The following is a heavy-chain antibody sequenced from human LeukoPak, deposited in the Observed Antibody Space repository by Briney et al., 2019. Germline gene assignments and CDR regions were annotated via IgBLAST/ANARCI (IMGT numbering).Heavy chain of an antibody. J-gene: IGHJ5*02. Sequence: SEALSPTWAVYGGSFSGFYWSWVRQPPGEGLGWIGEINHSGSTNYNPSLKSRVTISVDTSKNQFSLKLSSVTAADTAVYYCARGGSTFGVDPWGQGTLVTVSS. CDR1: GGSFSGFY. CDR2: INHSGST. D-gene: IGHD3-16*01. CDR3: ARGGSTFGVDP. V-gene: IGHV4-34*01.